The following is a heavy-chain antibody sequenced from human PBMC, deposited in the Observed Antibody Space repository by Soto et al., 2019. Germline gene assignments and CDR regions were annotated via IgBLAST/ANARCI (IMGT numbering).Heavy chain of an antibody. D-gene: IGHD6-19*01. CDR3: ASSAHSSIFDY. J-gene: IGHJ4*02. Sequence: EVQLVESGGGLVQPGGSLRLSCAASGFTFSSHWMGWVRQAPGKGLEWVANIEQDGSEKYYVDSVKGRFTIYRDNAKNTLYLQMNNLRAEDAAVYYCASSAHSSIFDYWGQGTLATVSS. V-gene: IGHV3-7*01. CDR1: GFTFSSHW. CDR2: IEQDGSEK.